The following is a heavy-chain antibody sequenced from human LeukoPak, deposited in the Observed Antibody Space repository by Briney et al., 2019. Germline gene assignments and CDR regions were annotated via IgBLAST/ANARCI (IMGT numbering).Heavy chain of an antibody. V-gene: IGHV3-74*01. Sequence: GGSLRLSCAASGFTFSSYWMHWVRQAPGKGLVWVSRINSDGSSTSYADSVKGRFTISRDNAKNTLYLQMNSPRAEDTAVYYCARVLSTYYYDSSGYYLGGSPHYYFDYWGQGTLVTVSS. J-gene: IGHJ4*02. D-gene: IGHD3-22*01. CDR3: ARVLSTYYYDSSGYYLGGSPHYYFDY. CDR2: INSDGSST. CDR1: GFTFSSYW.